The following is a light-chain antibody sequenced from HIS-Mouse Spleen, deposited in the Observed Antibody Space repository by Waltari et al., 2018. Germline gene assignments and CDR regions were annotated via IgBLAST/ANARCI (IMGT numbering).Light chain of an antibody. J-gene: IGLJ2*01. V-gene: IGLV3-19*01. CDR2: GKN. CDR3: NSRDSSGNHVV. CDR1: SLRSYY. Sequence: SSELTQDPAVSVALGQTVRITCQGDSLRSYYASWYQQKPGQAPVLVIYGKNNRPSGIPDRFSGSSSRNTASLTIPGAQAEDEADYYCNSRDSSGNHVVFGGGTKLTVL.